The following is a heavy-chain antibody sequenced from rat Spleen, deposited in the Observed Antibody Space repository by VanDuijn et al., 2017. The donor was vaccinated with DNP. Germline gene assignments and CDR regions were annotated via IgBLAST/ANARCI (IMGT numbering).Heavy chain of an antibody. CDR1: RFTFSNYD. CDR3: ARWETGAAFAY. CDR2: MRYEGGST. D-gene: IGHD4-1*01. Sequence: EVQLVESGGGLVQPGRSMKLSCAASRFTFSNYDMAWVRQAPTKGLAWVAYMRYEGGSTYYGDSVKGRFTISRDNAKSTLYLQMNSLRSEDMANYYCARWETGAAFAYWGQGTLVTVSS. V-gene: IGHV5-22*01. J-gene: IGHJ3*01.